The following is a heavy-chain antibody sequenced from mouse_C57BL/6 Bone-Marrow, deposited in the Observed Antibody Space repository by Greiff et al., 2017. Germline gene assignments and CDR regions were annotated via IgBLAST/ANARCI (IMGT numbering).Heavy chain of an antibody. CDR2: IYPRSGNT. CDR1: GYTFTSYG. D-gene: IGHD1-1*01. CDR3: ARGRSTTVVAPFAY. J-gene: IGHJ3*01. Sequence: QVQLKESGAELARPGASVKLSCKASGYTFTSYGIRWVKQRTGQGLEWIGEIYPRSGNTYYNEKFKGKATLTADKSSSTAYMELRSLTSEDSAVYFCARGRSTTVVAPFAYWGQGTLVTVSA. V-gene: IGHV1-81*01.